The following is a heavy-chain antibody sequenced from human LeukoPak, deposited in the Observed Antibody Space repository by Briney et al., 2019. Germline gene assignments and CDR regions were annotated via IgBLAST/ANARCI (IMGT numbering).Heavy chain of an antibody. CDR2: IYHSGST. J-gene: IGHJ6*03. Sequence: PSETLSLTCTVSGYSISSGYYWGWIRQPPGKGLEWIGSIYHSGSTYYNPSLKSRVTISVDTSKDQFSLKLSSVTAADTAVYYCARADYSSTWSHDYYYMDVWGKGTTVTVSS. D-gene: IGHD6-13*01. V-gene: IGHV4-38-2*02. CDR1: GYSISSGYY. CDR3: ARADYSSTWSHDYYYMDV.